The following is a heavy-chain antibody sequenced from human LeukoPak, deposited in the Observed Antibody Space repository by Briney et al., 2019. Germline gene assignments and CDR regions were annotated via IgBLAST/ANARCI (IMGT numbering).Heavy chain of an antibody. D-gene: IGHD6-19*01. CDR3: ARVILYSSGWYAGNDY. J-gene: IGHJ4*02. Sequence: GGSLRLSCAGAGFIFSSYSMNWVRQAPGKGLEWVSSISSSYIYYADSVKGRFTISRDNAKNSLYLQMNSLRAEDTAVYYCARVILYSSGWYAGNDYWGQGTLVTVSS. V-gene: IGHV3-21*01. CDR1: GFIFSSYS. CDR2: ISSSYI.